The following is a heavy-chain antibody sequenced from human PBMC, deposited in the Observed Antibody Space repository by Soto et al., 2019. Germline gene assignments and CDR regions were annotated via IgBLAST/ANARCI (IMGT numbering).Heavy chain of an antibody. V-gene: IGHV1-69*13. CDR3: ARDELGCSSTSCYQWFDP. Sequence: SVKVSCKASGGTFSSYAISWVRQAPGQGLEWMGGIIPIFGTANYAQKFQGRVTITADESTSTAYMELSSLRSEDTAVYYCARDELGCSSTSCYQWFDPWGQGTLVTVS. D-gene: IGHD2-2*01. J-gene: IGHJ5*02. CDR2: IIPIFGTA. CDR1: GGTFSSYA.